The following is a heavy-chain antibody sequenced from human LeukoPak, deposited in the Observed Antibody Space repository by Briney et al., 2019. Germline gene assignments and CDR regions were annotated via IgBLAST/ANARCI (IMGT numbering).Heavy chain of an antibody. CDR2: INHSGST. V-gene: IGHV4-34*01. J-gene: IGHJ4*02. CDR1: GGSFSGYY. D-gene: IGHD4-17*01. Sequence: SSETLSLTCAVYGGSFSGYYWSWIRQPPGKGLEWIGEINHSGSTNYNPSLKSRVTISVDTSKNQFSLKLSSVTAADTAVYYCARLAPDYGDDFDYWGQGTLVTVSS. CDR3: ARLAPDYGDDFDY.